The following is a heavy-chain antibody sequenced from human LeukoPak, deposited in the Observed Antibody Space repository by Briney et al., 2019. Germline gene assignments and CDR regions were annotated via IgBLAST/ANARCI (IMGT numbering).Heavy chain of an antibody. D-gene: IGHD6-13*01. CDR2: IIPIFGTA. Sequence: SVEVSCKASGGTFSSYAISWVRQAPGQGLEWMGGIIPIFGTANYTQKFQGRVTITTDESTSTAYMELSSLRSEDTAVYYCASRGRGSSSWYGGAFDIWGQGTMVTVSS. CDR1: GGTFSSYA. CDR3: ASRGRGSSSWYGGAFDI. J-gene: IGHJ3*02. V-gene: IGHV1-69*05.